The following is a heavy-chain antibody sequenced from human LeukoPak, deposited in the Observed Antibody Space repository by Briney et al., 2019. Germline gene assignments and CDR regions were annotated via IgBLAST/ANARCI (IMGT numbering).Heavy chain of an antibody. CDR1: GFTFSSYG. Sequence: GRSLRLSCAASGFTFSSYGMHWVRQAPGKGLEWVANINQDGSEKNYVDSVKGRFTISRDNAKNSLYLQMNSLRAEDTAVYYCARCGFYDSSGYPNYDYWGQGTLVTVSS. CDR3: ARCGFYDSSGYPNYDY. CDR2: INQDGSEK. J-gene: IGHJ4*02. D-gene: IGHD3-22*01. V-gene: IGHV3-7*01.